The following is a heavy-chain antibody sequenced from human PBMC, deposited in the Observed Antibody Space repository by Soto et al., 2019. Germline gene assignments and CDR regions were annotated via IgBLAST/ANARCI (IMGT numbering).Heavy chain of an antibody. CDR1: GGSISSVGYS. CDR2: IYHSGGT. CDR3: ARESQYCSSTSSTNWLDX. J-gene: IGHJ5*02. V-gene: IGHV4-30-2*01. D-gene: IGHD2-2*01. Sequence: SETLSLTCAVSGGSISSVGYSWSWIRQPPGKGLEVIGDIYHSGGTYYNPSLKSRVTISVDRSKNQFSLKLSSVTAADTALYYCARESQYCSSTSSTNWLDXWGQGALVTASX.